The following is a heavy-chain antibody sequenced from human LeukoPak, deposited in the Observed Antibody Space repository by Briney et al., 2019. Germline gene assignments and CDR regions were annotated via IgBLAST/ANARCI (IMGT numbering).Heavy chain of an antibody. CDR2: INWNSGST. J-gene: IGHJ3*02. Sequence: GGSLRLSCAASAFTFHDYGMSWVLQAPGKGLEWVSSINWNSGSTGYADSVKGRFSISRDNGKNSLYLQMNSLRAEDTALYYCARAKDCSSITCPFDIWGQGTMVTVSS. CDR3: ARAKDCSSITCPFDI. V-gene: IGHV3-20*04. CDR1: AFTFHDYG. D-gene: IGHD2-2*01.